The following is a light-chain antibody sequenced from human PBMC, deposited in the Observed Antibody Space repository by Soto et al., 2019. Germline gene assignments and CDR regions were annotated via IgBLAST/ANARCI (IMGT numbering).Light chain of an antibody. CDR1: QSVSSNY. J-gene: IGKJ2*01. V-gene: IGKV3-20*01. CDR2: GAS. CDR3: HHYGNAPPYT. Sequence: EIVLTQSPGTLSLSPGERATLSCRASQSVSSNYLAWYQQRPGQAPRVLIYGASSRATGIPDRFSGSGSGTDFTLTISRLEPEDFAVYFCHHYGNAPPYTFGQGTKLESK.